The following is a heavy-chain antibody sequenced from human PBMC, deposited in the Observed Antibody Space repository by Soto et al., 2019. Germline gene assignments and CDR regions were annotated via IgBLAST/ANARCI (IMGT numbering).Heavy chain of an antibody. D-gene: IGHD2-2*01. CDR2: IDHSGNT. CDR1: GYSISTGYS. CDR3: GRVYCTTTSCFLNGVDI. Sequence: ASETLSLTCAVSGYSISTGYSWVWIRQPPGKGLEWLGNIDHSGNTYYNPSLKSRITISIDTAKNHLSLNLASVTATDTAMYFCGRVYCTTTSCFLNGVDIWGQGTTVTVSS. V-gene: IGHV4-38-2*01. J-gene: IGHJ6*02.